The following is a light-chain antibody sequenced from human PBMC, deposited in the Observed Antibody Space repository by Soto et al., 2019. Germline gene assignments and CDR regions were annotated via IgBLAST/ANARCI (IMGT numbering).Light chain of an antibody. Sequence: QSVLTQPPSASGTPGQRITISGSGSSSNIGSHTVNWHQQVPGTAPKLLIYSNNERPSGVPDRFSGSKSGTSASLAISGLQSGDEADYYCAAWDDSLNGVIFGGGTKLTVL. CDR2: SNN. CDR3: AAWDDSLNGVI. V-gene: IGLV1-44*01. CDR1: SSNIGSHT. J-gene: IGLJ2*01.